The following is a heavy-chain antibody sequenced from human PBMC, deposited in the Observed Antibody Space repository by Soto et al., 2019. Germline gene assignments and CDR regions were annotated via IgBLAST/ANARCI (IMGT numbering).Heavy chain of an antibody. Sequence: EVQLEESGGGLIKPGESLTLSCAASDFILSDAWMKWVRQAPGKGLEWVGRIKSKAHGGTTDYAAHLKGRFTILRDDSKNTLYLQMNSLQTEDTAMYYCASYRDSSERRRYDYWGQGALVTVSS. CDR1: DFILSDAW. D-gene: IGHD3-22*01. CDR2: IKSKAHGGTT. CDR3: ASYRDSSERRRYDY. J-gene: IGHJ4*02. V-gene: IGHV3-15*07.